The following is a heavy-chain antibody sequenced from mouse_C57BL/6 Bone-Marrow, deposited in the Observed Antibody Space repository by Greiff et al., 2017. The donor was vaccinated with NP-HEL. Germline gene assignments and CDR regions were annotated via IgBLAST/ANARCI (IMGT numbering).Heavy chain of an antibody. Sequence: EVQRVESGAELVRPGASVKLSCTASGFNIKDDYMHWVKQRPEQGLEWIGWIDPENGDTEYASKFQGKATITADTSSNTAYLQLSSLTSEDTAVYYCTHGNYVPSYAMDYWGQGTSVTVSS. V-gene: IGHV14-4*01. CDR1: GFNIKDDY. J-gene: IGHJ4*01. CDR2: IDPENGDT. CDR3: THGNYVPSYAMDY. D-gene: IGHD2-1*01.